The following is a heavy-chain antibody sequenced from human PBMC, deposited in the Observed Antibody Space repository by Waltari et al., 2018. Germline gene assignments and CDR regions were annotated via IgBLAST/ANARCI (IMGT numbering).Heavy chain of an antibody. D-gene: IGHD3-22*01. Sequence: QVQLVQSGAEVKKPGSSVKVSCKASGGTFSSYAISWVRQAPGQGLEWMGGRIPILGIANYAQKFQGRVTITADKSTSTAYMELGSLRSEDTAVYYCARGPYDSSGYPYWFDPWGQGTLVTVSS. CDR3: ARGPYDSSGYPYWFDP. J-gene: IGHJ5*02. CDR2: RIPILGIA. V-gene: IGHV1-69*10. CDR1: GGTFSSYA.